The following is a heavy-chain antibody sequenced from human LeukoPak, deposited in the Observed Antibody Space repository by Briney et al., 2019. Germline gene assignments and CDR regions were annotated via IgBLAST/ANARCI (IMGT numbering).Heavy chain of an antibody. CDR2: ISGSGGST. CDR3: ARGSMVRGVIIPYYYYGMDV. V-gene: IGHV3-23*01. CDR1: GFTFSSYA. J-gene: IGHJ6*02. Sequence: GGSLRLSCAAPGFTFSSYAMSWVRQAPGKGLEWVSAISGSGGSTYYADSVKGRFTISRDNAKNSLYLQMNSLRAEDTAVYYCARGSMVRGVIIPYYYYGMDVWGQGTTVTVSS. D-gene: IGHD3-10*01.